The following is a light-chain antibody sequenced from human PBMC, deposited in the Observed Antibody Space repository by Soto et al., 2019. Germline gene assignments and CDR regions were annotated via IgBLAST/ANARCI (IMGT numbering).Light chain of an antibody. V-gene: IGKV3-11*01. CDR1: QSVSSY. CDR3: HQRSNWPRT. J-gene: IGKJ1*01. Sequence: EIVLTQSPATLSLSPGERATLSCRASQSVSSYLAWYQQKPGQAPRLLIYDASNSATGIPARFSASGSGTYFTLTISCLEPEDFAVYYCHQRSNWPRTFGQGTKV. CDR2: DAS.